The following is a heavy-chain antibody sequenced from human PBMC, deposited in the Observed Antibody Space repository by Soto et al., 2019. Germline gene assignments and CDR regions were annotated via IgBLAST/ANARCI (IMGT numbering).Heavy chain of an antibody. D-gene: IGHD6-13*01. Sequence: GGSLRLSCAASGFTFSSYSMNWVRQAPGKGLEWVSSISSSSSYIYYADSVKGRFTISRDNAKNSLYLQMNSLRAEDTAVYYCARALLYSSSGKGYWGQGTLVTVSS. CDR2: ISSSSSYI. J-gene: IGHJ4*02. CDR3: ARALLYSSSGKGY. V-gene: IGHV3-21*01. CDR1: GFTFSSYS.